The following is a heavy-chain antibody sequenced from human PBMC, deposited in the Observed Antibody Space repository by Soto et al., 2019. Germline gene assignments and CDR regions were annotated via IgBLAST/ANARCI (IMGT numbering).Heavy chain of an antibody. J-gene: IGHJ4*02. CDR3: ATHSWDH. CDR2: ISGSGGDI. Sequence: EVQLSESGGGLVQPGGSVRLSCAASGLTFSRADLSWVRQAPGKGLEWVSAISGSGGDIHYADSVKGRFTVSRDNPKNTLFLQMSSLRVEDTAIYYCATHSWDHWGQGTLVTVSS. V-gene: IGHV3-23*01. CDR1: GLTFSRAD.